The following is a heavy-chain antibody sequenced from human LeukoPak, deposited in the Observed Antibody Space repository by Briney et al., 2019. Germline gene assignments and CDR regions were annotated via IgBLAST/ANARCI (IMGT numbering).Heavy chain of an antibody. Sequence: PGGSLRLSCAASGFTFSSYWMSWVRQAPGKGLEWVANIKQDGSEKYYVDSVKGRFTISRDNAKNSLYLQMNSLRAEDTAVHYCAREVSGPRLVYYYYYGMDVWGQGTTVTVSS. CDR1: GFTFSSYW. CDR3: AREVSGPRLVYYYYYGMDV. D-gene: IGHD6-19*01. V-gene: IGHV3-7*01. J-gene: IGHJ6*02. CDR2: IKQDGSEK.